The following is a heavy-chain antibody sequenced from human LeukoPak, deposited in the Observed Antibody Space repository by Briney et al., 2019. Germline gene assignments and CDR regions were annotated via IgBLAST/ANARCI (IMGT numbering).Heavy chain of an antibody. V-gene: IGHV3-30*18. CDR1: GFTFSSYA. CDR2: ISYDGSNK. Sequence: QAGGSLRLSCAASGFTFSSYAMSWVRQAPGKGLEWVAVISYDGSNKYYADSVKGRFTISRDNSKNTLYLQMNSLRAEDTAVYYCAKDWAGGYCGGDCHLPDPWGQGTLVTVSS. D-gene: IGHD2-21*02. J-gene: IGHJ5*02. CDR3: AKDWAGGYCGGDCHLPDP.